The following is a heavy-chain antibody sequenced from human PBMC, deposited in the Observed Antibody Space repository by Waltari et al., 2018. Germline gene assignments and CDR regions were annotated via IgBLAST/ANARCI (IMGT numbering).Heavy chain of an antibody. CDR3: ARHFWFGSGSYSYYFDY. J-gene: IGHJ4*02. V-gene: IGHV4-38-2*01. CDR2: IYHSGST. CDR1: GYSISSGYY. D-gene: IGHD3-10*01. Sequence: QVQLQESGPGLVKPSETLSLTCAVSGYSISSGYYWGWIRQPPGKGLEWIGSIYHSGSTYYNPSLKSRVTISVDTSKNQFSLKLSSVTAADTAVYYCARHFWFGSGSYSYYFDYWGQGTLVTVSS.